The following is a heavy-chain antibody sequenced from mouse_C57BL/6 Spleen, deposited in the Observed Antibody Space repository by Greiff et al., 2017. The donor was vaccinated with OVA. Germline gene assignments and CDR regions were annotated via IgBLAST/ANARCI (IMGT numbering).Heavy chain of an antibody. V-gene: IGHV1-66*01. J-gene: IGHJ2*01. D-gene: IGHD1-1*01. CDR2: IYPGSGNT. CDR1: GYSFTSYY. CDR3: ARYDTTVVFDY. Sequence: QVQLKQSGPELVKPGASVKISCKASGYSFTSYYIHWVKQRPGQGLEWIGWIYPGSGNTKYNEKFKGKATLTADTSSSTAYMQLSSLTSEDSAVYYCARYDTTVVFDYWGQGTTLTVSS.